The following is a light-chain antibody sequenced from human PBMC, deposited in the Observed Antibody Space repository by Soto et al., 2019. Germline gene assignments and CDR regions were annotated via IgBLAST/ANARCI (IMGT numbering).Light chain of an antibody. CDR3: QQSYSSPPLT. J-gene: IGKJ4*01. V-gene: IGKV1-39*01. Sequence: DIQMTQSPSSLSASVGDRVTITCRASQGIRKDLVWYQQKPGKAPNRLIYAASSLQSGVPSRFSGSGSGTDFTLTISSLQPEDFATYFCQQSYSSPPLTFGGGTKVDIK. CDR1: QGIRKD. CDR2: AAS.